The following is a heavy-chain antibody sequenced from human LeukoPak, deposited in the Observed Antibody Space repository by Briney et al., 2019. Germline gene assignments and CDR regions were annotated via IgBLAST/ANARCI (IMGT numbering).Heavy chain of an antibody. CDR1: GYTLTELS. V-gene: IGHV1-24*01. J-gene: IGHJ5*02. D-gene: IGHD3-9*01. CDR2: FDPEDGET. Sequence: ASVKVSCKVSGYTLTELSMHGVRQAPGKGLEWMEGFDPEDGETIYAQKFQGRVTMTEDTSTDTAYMELSSLRSEDTAVYYCATKQTYYDILTGLTHNWFDPWGQGTLVTVSS. CDR3: ATKQTYYDILTGLTHNWFDP.